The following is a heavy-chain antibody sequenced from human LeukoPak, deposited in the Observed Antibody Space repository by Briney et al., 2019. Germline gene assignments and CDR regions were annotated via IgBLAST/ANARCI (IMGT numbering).Heavy chain of an antibody. Sequence: SVKVSCKASGGTFSSYAISWVRQAPGQGLEWMGGIIPIFGTANYAQKFQGRVTITADESTSTAYMELSSLRSEDTAVYYCAGGPEDTPYNWFDPWGQGTLVTVSS. CDR1: GGTFSSYA. D-gene: IGHD3-16*01. J-gene: IGHJ5*02. CDR3: AGGPEDTPYNWFDP. CDR2: IIPIFGTA. V-gene: IGHV1-69*13.